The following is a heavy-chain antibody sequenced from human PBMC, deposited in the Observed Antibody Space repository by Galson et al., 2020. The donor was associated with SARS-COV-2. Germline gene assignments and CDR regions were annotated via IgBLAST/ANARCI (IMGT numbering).Heavy chain of an antibody. Sequence: GESLKISCAATGFTFSSYWMDWVRQAPGKGLVWVSRINGAGSSTSYVDSVKGRFTISRDNAKNTLYLQMNSLRAEDTAVYYCASRDFWSGNFDYWGQGTLVTVSS. V-gene: IGHV3-74*01. J-gene: IGHJ4*02. CDR2: INGAGSST. CDR1: GFTFSSYW. CDR3: ASRDFWSGNFDY. D-gene: IGHD3-3*01.